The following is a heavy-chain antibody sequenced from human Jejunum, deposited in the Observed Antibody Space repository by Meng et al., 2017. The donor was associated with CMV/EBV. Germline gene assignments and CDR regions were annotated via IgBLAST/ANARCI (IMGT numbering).Heavy chain of an antibody. D-gene: IGHD5-12*01. V-gene: IGHV1-2*02. Sequence: SGYTVSGYYMHWVRQAPGQGPEWMGWLNPNSGDTTYAQQFQGRVTMTRDTSISTAYMELSSLRSDDTAVYYCATSSSGFDFWTDNWGQGTLVTVSS. CDR2: LNPNSGDT. J-gene: IGHJ4*02. CDR3: ATSSSGFDFWTDN. CDR1: GYTVSGYY.